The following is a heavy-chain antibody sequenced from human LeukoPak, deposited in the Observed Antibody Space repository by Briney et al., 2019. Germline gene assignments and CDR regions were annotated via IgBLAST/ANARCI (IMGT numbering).Heavy chain of an antibody. V-gene: IGHV1-69*04. Sequence: EASVKVSCKASGGTFSSYAISWVRQAPGQGLGWMGRIIPILGIANYAQKFQGRVTITADKSTSTAYMELSSLRSEDTAVYYCASAYYDFWSGYYPPGGDYFDYWGQGTLVTVSS. J-gene: IGHJ4*02. CDR2: IIPILGIA. CDR3: ASAYYDFWSGYYPPGGDYFDY. CDR1: GGTFSSYA. D-gene: IGHD3-3*01.